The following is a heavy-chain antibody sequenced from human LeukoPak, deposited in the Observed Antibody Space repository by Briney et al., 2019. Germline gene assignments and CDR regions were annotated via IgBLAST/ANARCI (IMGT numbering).Heavy chain of an antibody. V-gene: IGHV3-9*01. J-gene: IGHJ4*02. CDR3: AKGAYSSSWYRFDY. CDR1: GFTFDDYA. D-gene: IGHD6-13*01. CDR2: ISWNSGTI. Sequence: PGGSLRLSCAASGFTFDDYAMHWVRQAPGKGLEWVSGISWNSGTIGYADSVKGRFTISRDNAKNSLYLQMNSLRAEDSALYYCAKGAYSSSWYRFDYWGQGTLVTVSS.